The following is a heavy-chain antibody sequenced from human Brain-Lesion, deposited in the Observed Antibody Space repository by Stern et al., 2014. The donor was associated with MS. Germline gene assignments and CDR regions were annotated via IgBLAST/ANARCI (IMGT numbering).Heavy chain of an antibody. J-gene: IGHJ4*02. Sequence: QVQLVQSGGGVVQPGRSLRLSCAASGFTFSSYALHWVRQAPGKGLEWVALISFDGTNKYYADSVKGRFTISRDNSKNTLFLQMNSLIAEDTAIYYCARYLDSSGYHPTYFDYWGQGTLVTVSS. V-gene: IGHV3-30-3*01. CDR3: ARYLDSSGYHPTYFDY. CDR1: GFTFSSYA. D-gene: IGHD3-22*01. CDR2: ISFDGTNK.